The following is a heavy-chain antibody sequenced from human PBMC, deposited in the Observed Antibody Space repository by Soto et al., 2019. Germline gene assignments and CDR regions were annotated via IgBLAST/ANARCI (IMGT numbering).Heavy chain of an antibody. CDR3: ARDRYVLLWFGEPNGVVGVDY. Sequence: QVQLVQSGAEVKKPGASVKVSCKASGYTFTSYGISWVRQAPGQGLEWMGWISAYNGNTNYAQKLQGRVTMTTDTATSTAYMELRSLRSDDTAVYYCARDRYVLLWFGEPNGVVGVDYWGQGTLVTVSS. J-gene: IGHJ4*02. V-gene: IGHV1-18*01. CDR1: GYTFTSYG. D-gene: IGHD3-10*01. CDR2: ISAYNGNT.